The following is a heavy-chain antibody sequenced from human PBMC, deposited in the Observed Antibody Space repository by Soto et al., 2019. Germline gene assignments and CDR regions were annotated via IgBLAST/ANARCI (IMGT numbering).Heavy chain of an antibody. V-gene: IGHV4-39*01. CDR3: ARTTVTMSYWYFDL. J-gene: IGHJ2*01. Sequence: LEILCLPYSVFGGYISSLGCYWGWISQTPGKGLEWIGSIYYSGSTYYNPSLKSRVTISVDTSKNQFSLKLSSVTAADTAVYYCARTTVTMSYWYFDLWGRGTLVTVSS. D-gene: IGHD4-17*01. CDR1: GGYISSLGCY. CDR2: IYYSGST.